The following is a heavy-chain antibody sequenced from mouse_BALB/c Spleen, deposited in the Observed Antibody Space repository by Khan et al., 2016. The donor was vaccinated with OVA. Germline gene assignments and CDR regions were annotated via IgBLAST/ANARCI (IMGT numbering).Heavy chain of an antibody. CDR1: GYNIKDIY. CDR2: TDPANGNT. Sequence: EVQLQQSGAELVKPAASLKLSCTASGYNIKDIYIHWVKQRPEKGLERIRRTDPANGNTKYDPKFQGKATITADTSSNTAYLQLSSLTSEDTAVYYCRISTINAWDQGTTLTVSS. CDR3: RISTINA. J-gene: IGHJ2*01. V-gene: IGHV14-3*02.